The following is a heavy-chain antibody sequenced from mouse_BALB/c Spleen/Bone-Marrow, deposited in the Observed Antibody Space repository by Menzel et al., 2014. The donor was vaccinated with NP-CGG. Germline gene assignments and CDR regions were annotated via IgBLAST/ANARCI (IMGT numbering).Heavy chain of an antibody. V-gene: IGHV5-9-4*01. J-gene: IGHJ2*01. D-gene: IGHD3-1*01. CDR1: GFTFSYHG. CDR3: ARDSSGYFDY. CDR2: ISSGGSYT. Sequence: EVMLVESGGGLVKPGGSLKLSCAASGFTFSYHGMSWVRQSPEKRLERVAEISSGGSYTYYPDTVTGRFTISRDNAKNTLYLEMSSLRSEDTAMYYCARDSSGYFDYWGQGTTPTVSS.